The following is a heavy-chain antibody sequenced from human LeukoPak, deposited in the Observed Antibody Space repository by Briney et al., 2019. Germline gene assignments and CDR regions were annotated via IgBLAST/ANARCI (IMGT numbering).Heavy chain of an antibody. CDR3: AKDAGLRMAFLLQYYYYGMDV. Sequence: PGGSLRLSCAASGFTFSSYAMHWVRQAPGKGLEWVAVISYDGSNKYYADSVKGRFTISRDNSKNTLYLQMNSLRAEDTAVYYCAKDAGLRMAFLLQYYYYGMDVWGQGTTVTVSS. J-gene: IGHJ6*02. D-gene: IGHD5-24*01. CDR1: GFTFSSYA. CDR2: ISYDGSNK. V-gene: IGHV3-30*04.